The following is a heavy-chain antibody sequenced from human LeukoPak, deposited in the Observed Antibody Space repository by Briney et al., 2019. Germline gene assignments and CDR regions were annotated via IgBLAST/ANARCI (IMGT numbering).Heavy chain of an antibody. Sequence: PSETLSLTCAVYGGSFRGYYWIWIRQPPGKGLEWIGEINRSGSTNYNLSLKSRVTISVDTSKNQFSLELSSVTDADTAVYYCARGLGIWFGELLSRTPGIWFDPWGQGTLVTVSS. D-gene: IGHD3-10*01. CDR2: INRSGST. V-gene: IGHV4-34*01. CDR1: GGSFRGYY. J-gene: IGHJ5*02. CDR3: ARGLGIWFGELLSRTPGIWFDP.